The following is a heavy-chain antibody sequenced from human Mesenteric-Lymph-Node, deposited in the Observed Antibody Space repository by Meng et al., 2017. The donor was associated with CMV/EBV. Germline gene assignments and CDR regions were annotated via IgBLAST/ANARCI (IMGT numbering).Heavy chain of an antibody. CDR1: GGTFSSYA. D-gene: IGHD1-26*01. J-gene: IGHJ4*02. Sequence: ASVKVSCKASGGTFSSYAINWVRQATGQGLEWMGWMSPNSGNTGYAQKFQGRVTITADKSTSTAYMEVSSLRSEDTAVYYCARGDIVGSTAVGPEDFWGQGTLVTVSS. V-gene: IGHV1-8*03. CDR2: MSPNSGNT. CDR3: ARGDIVGSTAVGPEDF.